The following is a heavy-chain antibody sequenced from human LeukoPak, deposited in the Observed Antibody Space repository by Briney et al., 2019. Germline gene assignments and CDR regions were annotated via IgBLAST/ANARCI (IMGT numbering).Heavy chain of an antibody. J-gene: IGHJ6*03. V-gene: IGHV1-2*02. CDR3: ARDGTVNTIPYYYYYLDV. Sequence: SVKASCKASGYTFTGYYMHWVRQAPGQGLEWMGWINPNSGGTNYAQKFQGRVTMTRDTSISTAYMELSRLRTDDTAVYYCARDGTVNTIPYYYYYLDVWGKGTTVTVSS. CDR1: GYTFTGYY. D-gene: IGHD4-17*01. CDR2: INPNSGGT.